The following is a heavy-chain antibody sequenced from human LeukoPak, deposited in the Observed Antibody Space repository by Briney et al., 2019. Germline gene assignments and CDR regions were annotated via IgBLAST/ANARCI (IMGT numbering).Heavy chain of an antibody. CDR2: ISGSGGST. Sequence: GGSLRLSCAASGFTSSSYAMSWVRQAPGKGLEWVSAISGSGGSTYYADSVKGRFTISRDNSKNTLYLQMNSLRAEDTAVYYCAKASGSSWRMLEYYFDYWGQGTLVTVSS. J-gene: IGHJ4*02. CDR3: AKASGSSWRMLEYYFDY. CDR1: GFTSSSYA. D-gene: IGHD6-13*01. V-gene: IGHV3-23*01.